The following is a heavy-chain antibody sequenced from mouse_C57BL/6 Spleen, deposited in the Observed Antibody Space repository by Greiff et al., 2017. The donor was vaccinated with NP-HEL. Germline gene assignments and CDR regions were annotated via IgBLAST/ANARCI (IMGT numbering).Heavy chain of an antibody. CDR3: ARAGYGSSYWYFDV. D-gene: IGHD1-1*01. J-gene: IGHJ1*03. V-gene: IGHV1-54*01. CDR2: INPGSGGT. CDR1: GYAFTNYL. Sequence: VQLQQSGAELVRPGTSVKVSCKASGYAFTNYLIEWVKQRPGQGLEWIGVINPGSGGTNYNEKFKGKATLTADKSSSTAYMQLSSLTSEDAAVYFSARAGYGSSYWYFDVWGKGTTVTVSS.